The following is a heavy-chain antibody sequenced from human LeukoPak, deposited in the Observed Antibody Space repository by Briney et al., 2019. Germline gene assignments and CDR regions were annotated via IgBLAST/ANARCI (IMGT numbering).Heavy chain of an antibody. Sequence: GGSLRLSCAASGFTFSSYATSWVRQAPGKGLEWVSAISGSGGSTYYADSVKGRFTISRDNSKNTLYLQMNSLRAEDTAVYYCAKDGGYCSSTSCYVYFDYWGQGTLVTVSS. CDR2: ISGSGGST. D-gene: IGHD2-2*01. CDR1: GFTFSSYA. CDR3: AKDGGYCSSTSCYVYFDY. J-gene: IGHJ4*02. V-gene: IGHV3-23*01.